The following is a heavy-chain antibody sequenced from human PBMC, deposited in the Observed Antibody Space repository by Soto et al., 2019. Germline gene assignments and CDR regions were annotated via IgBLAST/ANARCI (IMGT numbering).Heavy chain of an antibody. V-gene: IGHV4-39*01. CDR2: IYYSGST. J-gene: IGHJ4*02. CDR1: GASIKSTSYY. D-gene: IGHD6-19*01. CDR3: ARHESSGWYYFDY. Sequence: SETLSLTCSVSGASIKSTSYYWGWIRQPPGKGLEWIGGIYYSGSTHYSPSLKSRIITSIDTSTNQFSLKLNSVTAADTAVYYCARHESSGWYYFDYWGQGTLVTVSS.